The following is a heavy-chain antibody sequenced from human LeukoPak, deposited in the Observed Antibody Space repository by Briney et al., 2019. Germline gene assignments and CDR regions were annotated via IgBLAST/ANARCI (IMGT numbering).Heavy chain of an antibody. CDR2: IYYSGST. D-gene: IGHD6-13*01. CDR1: GGSISSSSYY. Sequence: PSQTLSLTCTVSGGSISSSSYYWGWIRQPPGKGLEWIGSIYYSGSTYYNPSLKSRVTISVDTSKNQFSLKLSSVTAADTAVYYCARVRSSSPNIDYWGQGTLVTVSS. V-gene: IGHV4-39*07. CDR3: ARVRSSSPNIDY. J-gene: IGHJ4*02.